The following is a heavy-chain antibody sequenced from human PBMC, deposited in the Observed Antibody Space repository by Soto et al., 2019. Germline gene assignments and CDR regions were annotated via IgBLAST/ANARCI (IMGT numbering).Heavy chain of an antibody. CDR3: AKNLPDYRYFDWLFDTPPPPYFDY. V-gene: IGHV3-23*01. D-gene: IGHD3-9*01. CDR2: ISGSGGST. J-gene: IGHJ4*02. Sequence: PGGSLRLSCAASGFTFSSYAMSWVRQAPGKGLEWVSAISGSGGSTYYADSVKGRFTISRDNSKNTLYLQMNSLRAEDTAVYYCAKNLPDYRYFDWLFDTPPPPYFDYWGQGTLVTVSS. CDR1: GFTFSSYA.